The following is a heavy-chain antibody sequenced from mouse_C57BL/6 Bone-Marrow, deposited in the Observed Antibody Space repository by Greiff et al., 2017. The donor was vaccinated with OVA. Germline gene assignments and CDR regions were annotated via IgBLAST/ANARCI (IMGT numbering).Heavy chain of an antibody. Sequence: EVQVVESGEGLVKPGGSLKLSCAASGFTFSSYAMSWVRQTPEKRLEWVAYISHGGDYIYYADNVKGRFTISRDNARNTLYLQMSSLKSEDTAMYYCTSSSRLVTTVPDSDYAMDYWGQGTSVTVSS. CDR2: ISHGGDYI. V-gene: IGHV5-9-1*02. CDR1: GFTFSSYA. CDR3: TSSSRLVTTVPDSDYAMDY. D-gene: IGHD1-1*01. J-gene: IGHJ4*01.